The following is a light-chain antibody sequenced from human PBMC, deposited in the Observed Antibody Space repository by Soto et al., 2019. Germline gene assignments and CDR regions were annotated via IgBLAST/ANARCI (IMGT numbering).Light chain of an antibody. J-gene: IGKJ4*01. V-gene: IGKV3-11*01. CDR1: QSDSSY. CDR2: DAS. CDR3: QQRSNWPSLT. Sequence: VLAQSPATLSLSPKERATLSCRASQSDSSYLAWYPQKPGQAPRLLIYDASNRATGIPARFSGSGSGTDFTLTISSLEPEDFAVYNCQQRSNWPSLTFGGGTKVDIK.